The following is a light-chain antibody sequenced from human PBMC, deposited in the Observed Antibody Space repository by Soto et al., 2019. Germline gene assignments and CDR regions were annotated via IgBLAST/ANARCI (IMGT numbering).Light chain of an antibody. CDR3: QQYNNCPPIP. CDR1: QGIGDT. CDR2: GAS. V-gene: IGKV3-15*01. Sequence: TQRQANNSVSRGEGATMSFRASQGIGDTLAVYQQKPGQAPRLLIYGASTRATSIPARFSGSGSGTEFTLTISSLQSEDFAVYYCQQYNNCPPIPFGQGTLLAIK. J-gene: IGKJ5*01.